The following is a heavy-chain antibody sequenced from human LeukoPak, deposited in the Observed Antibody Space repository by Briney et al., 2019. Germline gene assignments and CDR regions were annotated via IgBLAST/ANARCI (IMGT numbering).Heavy chain of an antibody. CDR2: IYYSGST. Sequence: PSETLSLTCTVSGGSISSSSCYWGWIRQPPGKGLEWIGYIYYSGSTNYNPSLKSRVTISVDTSKNQFSLKLSSVTAADTAVYYCARHSSSRFDPWGQGTLVTVSS. J-gene: IGHJ5*02. CDR1: GGSISSSSCY. CDR3: ARHSSSRFDP. V-gene: IGHV4-61*05.